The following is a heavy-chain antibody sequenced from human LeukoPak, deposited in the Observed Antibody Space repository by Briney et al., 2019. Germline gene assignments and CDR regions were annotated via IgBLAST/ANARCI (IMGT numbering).Heavy chain of an antibody. CDR1: GYSISSGYY. V-gene: IGHV4-38-2*01. CDR3: ARLATVTTFSY. J-gene: IGHJ4*02. Sequence: SETLSLTCAVAGYSISSGYYWGWIRQPPGTGLGWIGSIYHSGSTYYNPSLKSRVTISVDTSKNQFSLKLSSVTAADTAVYYCARLATVTTFSYWGQGTLVTVSS. D-gene: IGHD4-17*01. CDR2: IYHSGST.